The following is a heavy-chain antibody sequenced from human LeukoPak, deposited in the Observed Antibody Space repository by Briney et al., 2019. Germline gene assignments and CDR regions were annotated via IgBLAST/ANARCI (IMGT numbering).Heavy chain of an antibody. V-gene: IGHV4-39*01. CDR2: NYYSGST. D-gene: IGHD2-15*01. J-gene: IGHJ4*02. CDR3: ARRGRKCSGGSCHSGVDY. Sequence: TSETPSLPRTVSCGSLSSRNHYWGRLRPPPGKGLEWIGSNYYSGSTFYNPSVKSRVTISVDTSKNQFPLKLSSVTAADTAVYYCARRGRKCSGGSCHSGVDYWGQGTLVTVSS. CDR1: CGSLSSRNHY.